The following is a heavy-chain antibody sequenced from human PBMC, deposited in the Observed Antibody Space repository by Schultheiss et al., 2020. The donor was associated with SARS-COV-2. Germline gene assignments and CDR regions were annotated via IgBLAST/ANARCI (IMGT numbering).Heavy chain of an antibody. CDR1: GGSFSGYY. D-gene: IGHD6-6*01. CDR2: IYYSGST. CDR3: ARSQSIAARPFDY. V-gene: IGHV4-59*12. Sequence: SETLSLTCAVYGGSFSGYYWSWIRQPPGKGLEWIGYIYYSGSTNYNPSLKSRVTISVDTSKNQFSLKLSSVTAADTAVYYCARSQSIAARPFDYWGQGTLVTVSS. J-gene: IGHJ4*02.